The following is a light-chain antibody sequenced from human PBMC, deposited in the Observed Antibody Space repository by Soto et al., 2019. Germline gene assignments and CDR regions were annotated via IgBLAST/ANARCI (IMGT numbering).Light chain of an antibody. CDR3: QQRSNWTRT. V-gene: IGKV3-11*01. CDR2: GAS. Sequence: IVLTQSSGTLSLPPRERATLSCRASQSVTTQLAWYQQKPGQDPRIIIHGASTRATGIPDRFSGSGSGTDFTLTISRLEPEDFAVYECQQRSNWTRTFGQGTKGDIK. J-gene: IGKJ1*01. CDR1: QSVTTQ.